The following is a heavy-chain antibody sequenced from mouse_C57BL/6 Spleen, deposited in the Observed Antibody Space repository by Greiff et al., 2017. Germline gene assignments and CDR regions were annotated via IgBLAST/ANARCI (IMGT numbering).Heavy chain of an antibody. D-gene: IGHD2-5*01. Sequence: QFQLQQSGAELARPGASVRMSCKASGYTFTSYTMHWVKQRPGRGLEWIGYINPSSGYTKYNQKFKDKATLTADKSSSTAYMQLSSLTSEDSAVYYCARRGSNYWYFDVWGTGTTVTVSS. J-gene: IGHJ1*03. CDR3: ARRGSNYWYFDV. CDR2: INPSSGYT. V-gene: IGHV1-4*01. CDR1: GYTFTSYT.